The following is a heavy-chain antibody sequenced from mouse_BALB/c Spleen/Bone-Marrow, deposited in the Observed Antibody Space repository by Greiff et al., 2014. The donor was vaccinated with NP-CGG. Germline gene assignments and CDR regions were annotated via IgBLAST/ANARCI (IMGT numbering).Heavy chain of an antibody. CDR1: GFTFSDAW. J-gene: IGHJ4*01. D-gene: IGHD2-2*01. Sequence: EVQVVESGGGLVQPGGSMKLSCAASGFTFSDAWMDWVRQSPEKGLEWVGEIRGKANNHATYYAESVEGRFTISRDESKSSVYLQMNSLRAEDSGIYYCTRRGYRAMDYWGQGASVTVSS. CDR3: TRRGYRAMDY. CDR2: IRGKANNHAT. V-gene: IGHV6-6*01.